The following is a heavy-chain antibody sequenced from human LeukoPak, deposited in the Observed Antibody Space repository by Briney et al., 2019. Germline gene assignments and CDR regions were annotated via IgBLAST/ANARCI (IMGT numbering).Heavy chain of an antibody. V-gene: IGHV3-48*03. Sequence: GGSLRLSCAASGFSFCIYEMNWVRQAPGKGLEWVSNISPSGSTKYYADSVKGRFTVSRDNAKNSLYLQMNSLRAGDTGVYYCTKLAVASADSWGQGTLVTVSS. CDR3: TKLAVASADS. CDR1: GFSFCIYE. J-gene: IGHJ4*02. D-gene: IGHD6-19*01. CDR2: ISPSGSTK.